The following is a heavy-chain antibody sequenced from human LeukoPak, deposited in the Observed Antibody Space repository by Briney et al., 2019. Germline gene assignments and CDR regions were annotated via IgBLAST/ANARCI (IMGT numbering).Heavy chain of an antibody. J-gene: IGHJ6*02. CDR2: ISYDGSNK. CDR3: AKALLERRGDYYYGMDV. Sequence: PGGSLRLSCAASGFTFSSYGMHWVRQAPGKGLEWVAVISYDGSNKYYGDSVKGRFTISRDKSKNTLYLQMNSRRAEDTAVYYCAKALLERRGDYYYGMDVWGQGTTVTVSS. CDR1: GFTFSSYG. D-gene: IGHD1-1*01. V-gene: IGHV3-30*18.